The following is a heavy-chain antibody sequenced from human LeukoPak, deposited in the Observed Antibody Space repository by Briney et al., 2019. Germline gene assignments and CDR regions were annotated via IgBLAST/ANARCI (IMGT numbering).Heavy chain of an antibody. CDR1: GSSIGTYS. V-gene: IGHV4-4*09. Sequence: SETLSLTCTVSGSSIGTYSWSWIRQPPGKGLEWVGYIYTTGSTHYNPSLKSRVTTSLDTSKNQFSLKLSSVTAADTAVYYCASLFWSGYFFDYWGQGTLVTVSS. J-gene: IGHJ4*02. CDR3: ASLFWSGYFFDY. D-gene: IGHD3-3*01. CDR2: IYTTGST.